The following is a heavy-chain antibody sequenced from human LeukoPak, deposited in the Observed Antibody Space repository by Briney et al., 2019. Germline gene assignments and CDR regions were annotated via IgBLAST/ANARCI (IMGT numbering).Heavy chain of an antibody. J-gene: IGHJ5*02. V-gene: IGHV4-59*08. Sequence: SETLSLTCTVSGASISTYFWSWIRQPPGKGLEWIGNIYSSGTTDYNPSLKSRVTMSVDTSKNQFSLKLSSVTAADTAIYYCATITMVRGVIAWGQGTLVTVSS. CDR3: ATITMVRGVIA. CDR2: IYSSGTT. CDR1: GASISTYF. D-gene: IGHD3-10*01.